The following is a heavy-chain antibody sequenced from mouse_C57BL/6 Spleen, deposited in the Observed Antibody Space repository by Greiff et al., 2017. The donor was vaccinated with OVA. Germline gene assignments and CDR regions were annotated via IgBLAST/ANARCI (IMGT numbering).Heavy chain of an antibody. CDR3: APITTVVGPFDY. D-gene: IGHD1-1*01. CDR1: GFNIKNTY. Sequence: EVKLQESVAELVRPGASVKLSCTASGFNIKNTYMHWVKQRPEQGLEWIGRIDPANGNTKYAPQFQGKATITADTSSNTSYLQLSSLTSEDTAIYYCAPITTVVGPFDYWGQGTTLTVSS. J-gene: IGHJ2*01. V-gene: IGHV14-3*01. CDR2: IDPANGNT.